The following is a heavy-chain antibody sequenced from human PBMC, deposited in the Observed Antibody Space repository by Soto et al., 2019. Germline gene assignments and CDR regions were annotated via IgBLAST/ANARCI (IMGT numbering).Heavy chain of an antibody. V-gene: IGHV4-34*01. D-gene: IGHD3-9*01. Sequence: QVQLQQWGAGLLKPSETLSLTCAVYGGSFSGYYWSWIRQPPGKGLEWIGEINHSGSTNYNPSLKSRAPVPVDTPQNQFSLNLSSVTAADTPVYCCARGLKGRYFHWLSEGGRDYWGQGTLVTVSS. CDR1: GGSFSGYY. J-gene: IGHJ4*02. CDR3: ARGLKGRYFHWLSEGGRDY. CDR2: INHSGST.